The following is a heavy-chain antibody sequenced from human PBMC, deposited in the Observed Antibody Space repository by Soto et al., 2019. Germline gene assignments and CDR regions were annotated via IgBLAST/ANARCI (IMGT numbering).Heavy chain of an antibody. CDR1: GYTFTSYY. V-gene: IGHV1-46*01. J-gene: IGHJ4*02. CDR3: VWEYYDILTRWYYFDY. D-gene: IGHD3-9*01. Sequence: ASVKVSCKASGYTFTSYYMHWVRQAPGQGLEWMGIINPSGGSTSYAQKFQGRVTMTRDTSTSTVYMELSSLRSEDTVLYYCVWEYYDILTRWYYFDYWGQGTLVTVSS. CDR2: INPSGGST.